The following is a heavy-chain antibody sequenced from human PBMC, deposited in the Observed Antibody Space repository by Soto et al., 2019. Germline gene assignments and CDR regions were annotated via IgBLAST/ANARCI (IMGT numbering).Heavy chain of an antibody. V-gene: IGHV1-2*02. CDR2: INPNSGGT. CDR3: ARAWGSSDRYNWFDP. CDR1: GYTFTGYY. Sequence: SVKVSCKASGYTFTGYYMHWVRQAPGQGLEWMGWINPNSGGTNYAQKFQGRVTMTRDTSISTAYMELSRLRSDDTAVYYCARAWGSSDRYNWFDPWGQGTLVTVSS. J-gene: IGHJ5*02. D-gene: IGHD6-13*01.